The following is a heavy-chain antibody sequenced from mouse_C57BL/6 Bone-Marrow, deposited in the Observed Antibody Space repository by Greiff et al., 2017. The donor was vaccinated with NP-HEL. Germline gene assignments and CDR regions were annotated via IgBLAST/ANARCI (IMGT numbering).Heavy chain of an antibody. V-gene: IGHV1-59*01. D-gene: IGHD2-2*01. CDR2: IDPSDSYT. CDR3: ARVSTMVKWFAY. CDR1: GYTFTSYW. Sequence: QVQLQQPGAELVRPGTSVKLSCKASGYTFTSYWMHWVKQRPGQGLEWIGVIDPSDSYTNYNQKFTGKATLTVDTSSSTAYMQLSSLPSEDSAVYYGARVSTMVKWFAYWGQGTLVTVSA. J-gene: IGHJ3*01.